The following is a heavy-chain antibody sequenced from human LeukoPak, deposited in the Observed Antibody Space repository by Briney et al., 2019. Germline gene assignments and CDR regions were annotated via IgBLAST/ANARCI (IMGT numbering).Heavy chain of an antibody. CDR3: AKRNCSGGTCYPIDY. Sequence: PGGSLRLSCAASGFTFSSYGMNWVRQAPGKALEWVSIISAGGGTTYYADSVKGRFIISRDNSKNTLYLQMNSLRAEDTAVYYCAKRNCSGGTCYPIDYWGQGTLVTVSS. CDR1: GFTFSSYG. J-gene: IGHJ4*02. CDR2: ISAGGGTT. D-gene: IGHD2-15*01. V-gene: IGHV3-23*01.